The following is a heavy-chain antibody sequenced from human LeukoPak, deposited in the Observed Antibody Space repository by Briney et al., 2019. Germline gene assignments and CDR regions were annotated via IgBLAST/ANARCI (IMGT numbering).Heavy chain of an antibody. CDR2: ISSSSSYI. J-gene: IGHJ6*03. V-gene: IGHV3-21*01. D-gene: IGHD3-3*01. Sequence: GGSLRLSCAASGFTFSSYSMNWVRQAPGKGLEWVSSISSSSSYIYYADSVKGRFTISRDNAKNSLYLQMNSLRAEDTAVYYCARALIRFPRGVMDVWGKGTTVTVSS. CDR1: GFTFSSYS. CDR3: ARALIRFPRGVMDV.